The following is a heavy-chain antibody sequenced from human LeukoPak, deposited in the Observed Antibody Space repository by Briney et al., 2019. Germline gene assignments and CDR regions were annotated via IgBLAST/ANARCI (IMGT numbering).Heavy chain of an antibody. CDR3: ARTSPTSHFDF. Sequence: GGSLRLSCAASGFTFSDYYMSWIRQAPGKGLVWVSRINGDGSNSNYADSVKGRFTISRDNARNTLYLQMNGLRAEDTALYYCARTSPTSHFDFWGQGTLVTVSS. CDR1: GFTFSDYY. V-gene: IGHV3-74*01. D-gene: IGHD3-16*01. J-gene: IGHJ4*02. CDR2: INGDGSNS.